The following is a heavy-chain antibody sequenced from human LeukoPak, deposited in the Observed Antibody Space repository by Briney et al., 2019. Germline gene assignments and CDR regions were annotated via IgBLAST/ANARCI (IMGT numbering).Heavy chain of an antibody. V-gene: IGHV4-30-4*07. CDR1: GGSISSGGYS. D-gene: IGHD2/OR15-2a*01. CDR3: ARPIVPRTYFDY. Sequence: SQTLSLTCTVSGGSISSGGYSWSWIRQPPGKGLEWIGYIYYSGTTYYSPSLKSRISIAVDTSKNQFSLRLSSVTAADTAVYYCARPIVPRTYFDYWGQGTLVTVSS. J-gene: IGHJ4*02. CDR2: IYYSGTT.